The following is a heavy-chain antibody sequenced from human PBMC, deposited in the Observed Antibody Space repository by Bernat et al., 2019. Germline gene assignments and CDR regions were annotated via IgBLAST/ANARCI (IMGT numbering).Heavy chain of an antibody. CDR2: ISSSSSYI. CDR1: GFTFSSYS. Sequence: VQLVESGGGVVQPGGSLRLSCAASGFTFSSYSMNWVRQAPGKGLEWVSSISSSSSYIYYADSVKGRFTISRDNAKTSLYLQMNSLRAEDTAVYYCARDPTNYYYYYGMDVWGQGTTVTVSS. V-gene: IGHV3-21*01. CDR3: ARDPTNYYYYYGMDV. J-gene: IGHJ6*02.